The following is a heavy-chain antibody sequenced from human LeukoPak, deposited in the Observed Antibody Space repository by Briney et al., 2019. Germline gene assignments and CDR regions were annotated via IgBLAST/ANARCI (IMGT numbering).Heavy chain of an antibody. J-gene: IGHJ4*02. CDR2: ISTYNGNT. D-gene: IGHD1-7*01. Sequence: ASVKVSCKASGDTFTSYGITWVRQAPGQGLEWMGWISTYNGNTNYAQKLQRRVTMTTDTSTSTAYMELRSLKSDDTAVYYCARGRDWNYAFDYWGQGTLVTVSS. V-gene: IGHV1-18*01. CDR1: GDTFTSYG. CDR3: ARGRDWNYAFDY.